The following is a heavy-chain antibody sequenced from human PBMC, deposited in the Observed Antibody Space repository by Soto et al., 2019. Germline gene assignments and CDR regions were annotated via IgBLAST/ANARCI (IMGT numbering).Heavy chain of an antibody. CDR1: GGTFSSYT. Sequence: QVQLVQSGAEVKKPGSSVKVSCKASGGTFSSYTISWVRQAPGQGLEWMGRIIPIRGIANYAQKFQGRVTITADKSTSTGYVEQSSRRSEDTPVYYCAKTYYYGSGGRRGYYYGMDVWGQGTTVTVSS. J-gene: IGHJ6*02. CDR2: IIPIRGIA. V-gene: IGHV1-69*02. CDR3: AKTYYYGSGGRRGYYYGMDV. D-gene: IGHD3-10*01.